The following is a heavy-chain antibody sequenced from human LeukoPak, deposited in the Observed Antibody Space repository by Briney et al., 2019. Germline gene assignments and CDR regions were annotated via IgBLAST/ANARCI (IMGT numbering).Heavy chain of an antibody. D-gene: IGHD6-13*01. CDR3: AKDISLAAAAFYYYGMDV. V-gene: IGHV3-9*01. Sequence: PGRSLRLSCAASGFTFDDYAMHWVRQAPGKGLEWVSGISWNSGSIGYADSVKGRFTISRDNAKNSLYLQMNSLRAEDTGLYYCAKDISLAAAAFYYYGMDVWGQGTTVTVSS. CDR2: ISWNSGSI. J-gene: IGHJ6*02. CDR1: GFTFDDYA.